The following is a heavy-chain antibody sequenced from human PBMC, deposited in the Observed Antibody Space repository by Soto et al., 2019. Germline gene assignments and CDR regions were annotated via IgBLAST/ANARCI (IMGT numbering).Heavy chain of an antibody. CDR2: ISSSGSTI. CDR1: GFTFSSYE. J-gene: IGHJ5*02. D-gene: IGHD3-22*01. V-gene: IGHV3-48*03. Sequence: AGGSLRLSCAASGFTFSSYEMNWVRQAPGKGLEWVSYISSSGSTIYYADSVKGRFTISRDNAKNSLYLQMNSLRAEDTAVYYCASLPPYYYDSSGVNWFDPWGQGTLVTVSS. CDR3: ASLPPYYYDSSGVNWFDP.